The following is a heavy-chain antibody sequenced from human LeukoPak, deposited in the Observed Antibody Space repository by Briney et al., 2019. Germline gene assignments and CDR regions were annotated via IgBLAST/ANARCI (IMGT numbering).Heavy chain of an antibody. Sequence: ASVKVSCKASGYTFTGYYMHWVRQAPGQGLEWMGWINPNSGGTNYAQKLQGRVTMTTDTSTSTAYMELRSLRSDDTAVYYCARGQGGATPRRVDYWGQGTLVTVSS. CDR1: GYTFTGYY. V-gene: IGHV1-2*02. J-gene: IGHJ4*02. CDR3: ARGQGGATPRRVDY. D-gene: IGHD3-16*01. CDR2: INPNSGGT.